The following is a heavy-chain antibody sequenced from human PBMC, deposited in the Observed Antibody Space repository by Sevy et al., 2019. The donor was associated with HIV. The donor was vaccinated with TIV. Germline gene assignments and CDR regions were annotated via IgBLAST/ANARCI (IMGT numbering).Heavy chain of an antibody. Sequence: GGSLRLSCAASGFTFSSYSMNWVRQAPGKGLEWVSSISSSSSYIYYADSVKGRFTISRDNAKNSLYLQMNSLRAGDTAVYYCARAGWLRDYFDYWGQGTLVTVSS. J-gene: IGHJ4*02. CDR1: GFTFSSYS. CDR2: ISSSSSYI. D-gene: IGHD5-12*01. CDR3: ARAGWLRDYFDY. V-gene: IGHV3-21*01.